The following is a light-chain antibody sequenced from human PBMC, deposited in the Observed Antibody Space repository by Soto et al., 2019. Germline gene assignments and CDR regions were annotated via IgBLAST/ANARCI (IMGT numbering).Light chain of an antibody. J-gene: IGLJ2*01. CDR3: SSFTSSNTYVV. CDR2: DVS. Sequence: QSALTQPASVSGSPGQSITISCTGTSSDIGGYNYVSWYQQHPGKAPKLMIYDVSNRPSGVSNRFSGPKSGNTASLTISGLQAEDEADYYCSSFTSSNTYVVLGGGTKLTIL. CDR1: SSDIGGYNY. V-gene: IGLV2-14*01.